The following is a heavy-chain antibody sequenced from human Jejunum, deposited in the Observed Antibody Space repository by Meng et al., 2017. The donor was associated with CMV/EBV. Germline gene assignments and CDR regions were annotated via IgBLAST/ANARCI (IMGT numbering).Heavy chain of an antibody. CDR1: GDSICGSGYY. V-gene: IGHV4-61*08. CDR2: MYNSGTT. CDR3: ARWFDP. Sequence: QVQLHESGPGLVKPSETLSLTCTVSGDSICGSGYYWMWIRQTPERRLEWIGNMYNSGTTTYNPSLRSRVSISMNLSQNQFSLNLNSMTAADTAVYYCARWFDPWGQGILVTGYS. J-gene: IGHJ5*02.